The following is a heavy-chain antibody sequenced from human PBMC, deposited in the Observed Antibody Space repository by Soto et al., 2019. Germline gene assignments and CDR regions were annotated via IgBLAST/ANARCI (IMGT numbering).Heavy chain of an antibody. Sequence: PSETLSLTCTVSGGSISSSSYYWGWIRQPPGKGLEWIGSIYYSGSTYYNPSLKSRVTISVDTSKNQFSLKLSSVTAADTAVYYCARQVRGDYMDVWGKGTTVTVSS. CDR1: GGSISSSSYY. V-gene: IGHV4-39*01. CDR3: ARQVRGDYMDV. J-gene: IGHJ6*03. CDR2: IYYSGST. D-gene: IGHD3-10*01.